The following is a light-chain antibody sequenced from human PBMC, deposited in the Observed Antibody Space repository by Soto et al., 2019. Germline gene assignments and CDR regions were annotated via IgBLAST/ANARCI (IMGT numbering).Light chain of an antibody. CDR3: QHYDTYSGT. CDR2: RAS. J-gene: IGKJ3*01. V-gene: IGKV1-5*03. CDR1: QNINTW. Sequence: DIQMTQSPSTLSASVGDRVTITCRASQNINTWLALDQQKPGTAPQLLIYRASSLESGVPSRFSGSGSGTDFTLTISSLQPEDFSAYYCQHYDTYSGTFGHGTKVDVK.